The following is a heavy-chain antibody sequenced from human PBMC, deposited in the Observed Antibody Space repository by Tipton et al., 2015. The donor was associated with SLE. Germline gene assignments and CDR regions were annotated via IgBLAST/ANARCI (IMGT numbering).Heavy chain of an antibody. V-gene: IGHV4-39*07. D-gene: IGHD2-8*02. CDR2: ISSAGRT. CDR1: GGSITSNSHY. J-gene: IGHJ5*02. CDR3: ALLVLINGFDP. Sequence: LRLSCSVSGGSITSNSHYWVWIRQPPGKGLEWIGSISSAGRTYYNPSPKSRITISVDTSKNQFSLNLTSVTAADTAGYYCALLVLINGFDPWGQGMLVTVSS.